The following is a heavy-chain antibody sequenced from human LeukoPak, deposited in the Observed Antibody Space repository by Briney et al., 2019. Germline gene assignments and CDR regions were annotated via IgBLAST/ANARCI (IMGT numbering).Heavy chain of an antibody. V-gene: IGHV5-51*01. CDR3: ARHRADDYSDYYYYYMDV. Sequence: GESLKISCKGSGYNFNTFWIGWVRQMPGKGLEWMGIFYPGDSSTKYSPSFQGQVTISADKSISTAYLQWSSLKASDTAMYYCARHRADDYSDYYYYYMDVWGKGTTVTVSS. CDR2: FYPGDSST. CDR1: GYNFNTFW. J-gene: IGHJ6*03. D-gene: IGHD4-11*01.